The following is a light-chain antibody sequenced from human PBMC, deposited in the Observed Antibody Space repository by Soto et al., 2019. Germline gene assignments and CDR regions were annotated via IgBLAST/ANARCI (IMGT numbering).Light chain of an antibody. Sequence: EIVMTQSPATLSVSPGERATLSCRASQSVSSNLAWYQQKPGKAPRLRIYGASTRATGIPARFSGSGSGTEFTLTISSLQSEDFAVYYCQQDNNWPLTFGGGTKVEIK. CDR3: QQDNNWPLT. CDR2: GAS. CDR1: QSVSSN. J-gene: IGKJ4*01. V-gene: IGKV3-15*01.